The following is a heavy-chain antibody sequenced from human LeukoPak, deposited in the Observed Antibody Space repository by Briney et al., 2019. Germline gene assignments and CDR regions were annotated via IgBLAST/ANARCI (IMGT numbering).Heavy chain of an antibody. D-gene: IGHD4-17*01. J-gene: IGHJ4*02. CDR1: GGSISSYC. CDR3: ASGYGDYPTIR. V-gene: IGHV4-59*01. CDR2: IYYSGST. Sequence: SETLSLTCTVSGGSISSYCWSWIRQPPGKGLEWIGYIYYSGSTNYNPSLKSRVTISVDTSKNQFSLKLSSVTAADTAVYYCASGYGDYPTIRWGQGTLVTVSS.